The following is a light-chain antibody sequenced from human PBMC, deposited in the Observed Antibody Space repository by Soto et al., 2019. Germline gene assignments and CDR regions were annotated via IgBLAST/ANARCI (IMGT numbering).Light chain of an antibody. CDR2: KSS. CDR3: QQYNTYWT. Sequence: DIQMTQAPSTLSASVGDRVTITCRASQSISSWLAWYQQKPGKAPKLLIYKSSILESGVPSRFSGSRSGTEFTLTISGLQPDEFATSYCQQYNTYWTFGQGTKVEIK. J-gene: IGKJ1*01. CDR1: QSISSW. V-gene: IGKV1-5*03.